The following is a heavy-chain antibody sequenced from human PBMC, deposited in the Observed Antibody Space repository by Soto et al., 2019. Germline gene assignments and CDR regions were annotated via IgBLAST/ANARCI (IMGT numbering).Heavy chain of an antibody. Sequence: GASVKVSCKASGGTFSSYAISWVRQAPGQGLEWMGGIIPIFGTANYAQKFQGRVTITADKSTSTAYMELSSLRSEDTAVYYCASKRGGGLASYNWNLDYWGQGTLVTVSS. CDR1: GGTFSSYA. V-gene: IGHV1-69*06. J-gene: IGHJ4*02. D-gene: IGHD1-20*01. CDR3: ASKRGGGLASYNWNLDY. CDR2: IIPIFGTA.